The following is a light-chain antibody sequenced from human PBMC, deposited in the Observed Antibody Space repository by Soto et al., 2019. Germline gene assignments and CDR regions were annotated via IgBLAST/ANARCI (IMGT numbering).Light chain of an antibody. Sequence: DIQMTQSPSSLSASVGDRVTITCRASQSISNYLNWYQHKPGKAPKFLIYAASNLQSEVPSRFSGSGSGTDFTLTISSLQPEDFATYFCHQSYSPPYTFGQGTKLEIK. V-gene: IGKV1-39*01. CDR1: QSISNY. CDR2: AAS. J-gene: IGKJ2*01. CDR3: HQSYSPPYT.